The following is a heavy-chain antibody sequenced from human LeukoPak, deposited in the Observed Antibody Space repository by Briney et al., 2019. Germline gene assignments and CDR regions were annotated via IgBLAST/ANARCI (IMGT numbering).Heavy chain of an antibody. Sequence: SETLSLTCTVSGGSISSYYWSWIRQPPGKGLEWIGYIYYSGSTNYNPSLKSRVTISVDTSKNQFSLKLSSVTAADTAVYYCARGGNYYDSSEGAFDIWGQGTMVTVSS. CDR1: GGSISSYY. CDR3: ARGGNYYDSSEGAFDI. CDR2: IYYSGST. V-gene: IGHV4-59*01. J-gene: IGHJ3*02. D-gene: IGHD3-22*01.